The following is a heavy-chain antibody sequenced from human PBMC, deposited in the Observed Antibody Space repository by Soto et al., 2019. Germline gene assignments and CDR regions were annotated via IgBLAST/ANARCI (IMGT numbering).Heavy chain of an antibody. D-gene: IGHD1-1*01. CDR3: PTAESGKTGTRI. CDR2: ISQTSTYT. Sequence: QAQLVESAGGLVKPGGSLRLSCAASGFTVSDYYMSWVRQAPGKGLEWLSYISQTSTYTAYADSVRGRFTISRDNAKNSLYLQMNSLRVEDTAVYYCPTAESGKTGTRIWGPGTLVTVSS. V-gene: IGHV3-11*06. J-gene: IGHJ4*02. CDR1: GFTVSDYY.